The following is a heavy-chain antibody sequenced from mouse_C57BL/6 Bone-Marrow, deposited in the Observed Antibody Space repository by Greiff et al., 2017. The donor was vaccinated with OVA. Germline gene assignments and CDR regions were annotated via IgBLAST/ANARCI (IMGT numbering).Heavy chain of an antibody. Sequence: EVMLVESGGDLVKPGGSLKLSCAASGFTFSSYGMSWVRQTPDKRLEWVATISSGGSYTYYPDSVKGRFTISRDNAKNTLYLQMSSLKSEDTAMYYCASYYPYRWFAYWGQGTLVTVSA. CDR1: GFTFSSYG. J-gene: IGHJ3*01. D-gene: IGHD1-1*01. V-gene: IGHV5-6*01. CDR3: ASYYPYRWFAY. CDR2: ISSGGSYT.